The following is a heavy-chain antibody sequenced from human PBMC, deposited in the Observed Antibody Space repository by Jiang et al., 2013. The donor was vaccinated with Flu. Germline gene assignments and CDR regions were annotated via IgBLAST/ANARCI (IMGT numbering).Heavy chain of an antibody. Sequence: QTLSLTCAISGDSVSSNSAGWNWIRQSPSRGLEWLGRTYYRSKWSNDYAESVKSRITINPDTSKNLFSLQLNSVTPEDTAVYYCAGGLGVFDYWGQGTLVTVSS. D-gene: IGHD3-16*01. CDR3: AGGLGVFDY. J-gene: IGHJ4*02. CDR1: GDSVSSNSAG. V-gene: IGHV6-1*01. CDR2: TYYRSKWSN.